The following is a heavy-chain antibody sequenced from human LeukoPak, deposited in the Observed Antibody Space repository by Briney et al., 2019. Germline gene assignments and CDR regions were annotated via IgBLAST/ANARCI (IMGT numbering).Heavy chain of an antibody. V-gene: IGHV4-61*02. D-gene: IGHD6-13*01. J-gene: IGHJ4*02. CDR3: ASYSSSWYSYYFDY. CDR2: IYTSGST. Sequence: SQTLSLTCTVSGGSISSGSYYWSWIRQPAGKGLEWIGRIYTSGSTNYNPSLKSRVTISVDTSKNQFSLKLSSVTAADTAVYYCASYSSSWYSYYFDYWGQGTLVTVSS. CDR1: GGSISSGSYY.